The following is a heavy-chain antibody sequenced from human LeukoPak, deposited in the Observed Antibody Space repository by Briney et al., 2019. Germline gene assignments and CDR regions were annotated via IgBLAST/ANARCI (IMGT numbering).Heavy chain of an antibody. Sequence: ASVKVSCKASGYTFTSYDINWVRQATGQGLEWMGWMNPNSGNTGYAQKFQGRVTITRNTSISTAYMELSSLRSEDTAVYYCATGQISGYSSSWYPPYFQHWGQGTLVTVSS. CDR1: GYTFTSYD. J-gene: IGHJ1*01. V-gene: IGHV1-8*03. CDR2: MNPNSGNT. D-gene: IGHD6-13*01. CDR3: ATGQISGYSSSWYPPYFQH.